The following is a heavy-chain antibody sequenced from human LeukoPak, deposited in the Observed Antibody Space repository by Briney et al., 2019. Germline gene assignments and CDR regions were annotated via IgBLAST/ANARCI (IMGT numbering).Heavy chain of an antibody. V-gene: IGHV4-61*01. CDR2: IYYSGST. J-gene: IGHJ4*02. Sequence: PSETLSLTCTVSGGSVSSGSYYWSWIRQPPGKGLEWFGYIYYSGSTNYNPSLKSRVTISVDTSKNQFSLELSSVTAADTAVYYCASFQYYYGTSHGSWGQGTLVTVSS. D-gene: IGHD3-10*01. CDR1: GGSVSSGSYY. CDR3: ASFQYYYGTSHGS.